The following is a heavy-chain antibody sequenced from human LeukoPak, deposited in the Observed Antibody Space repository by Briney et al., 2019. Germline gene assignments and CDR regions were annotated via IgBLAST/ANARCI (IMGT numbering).Heavy chain of an antibody. CDR2: INPNSGGT. CDR1: GYTFTGYY. V-gene: IGHV1-2*02. J-gene: IGHJ3*02. D-gene: IGHD2-15*01. CDR3: ARVAGYCSGGSCYGGSPDAFDI. Sequence: ASVNVSSKASGYTFTGYYMHWVRQAPGQGLEWMGWINPNSGGTNYAQKFQGRVTMTRDTSISTAYMELSRLRSDDTAVYYCARVAGYCSGGSCYGGSPDAFDIWGQGTMVTVSS.